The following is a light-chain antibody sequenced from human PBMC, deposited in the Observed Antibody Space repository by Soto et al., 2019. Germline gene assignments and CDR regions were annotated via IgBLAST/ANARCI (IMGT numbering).Light chain of an antibody. CDR1: QNLSRN. Sequence: EMVMTQSPATLSVSPGERATLSCRASQNLSRNLAWYQQQPGQAPRLLIYGASTRATGIPARFSGSGSGTDFTLTISSPQSEDFPVYYSHQYYNSPPTFGHGTKLQIK. CDR2: GAS. CDR3: HQYYNSPPT. J-gene: IGKJ2*01. V-gene: IGKV3-15*01.